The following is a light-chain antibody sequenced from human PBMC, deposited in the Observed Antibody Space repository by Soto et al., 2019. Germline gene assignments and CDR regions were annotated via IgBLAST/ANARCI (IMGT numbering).Light chain of an antibody. Sequence: QPVLTQPPSASGTPGQRVTISCSGSSSNIGRNYVYWYQQFPGTAPKLLIYRNNQRPSGVPDRFSGSESGTSASLAISGLRSEDEADYYSATWDDSLSGWVFGGGTQLTVL. V-gene: IGLV1-47*01. CDR1: SSNIGRNY. J-gene: IGLJ7*01. CDR2: RNN. CDR3: ATWDDSLSGWV.